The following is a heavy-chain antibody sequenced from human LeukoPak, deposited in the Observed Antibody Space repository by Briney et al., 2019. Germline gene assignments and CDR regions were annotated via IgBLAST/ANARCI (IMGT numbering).Heavy chain of an antibody. J-gene: IGHJ3*02. V-gene: IGHV5-51*01. CDR2: IYPGDSDT. CDR3: ARHKIPYDSSYDAFDI. Sequence: GESLKISCKGSGSSFTSYWIGWVRQMPGKGLEWMGIIYPGDSDTRYSPSFQGQVTISADKSISTAYLQWSSLKASDTAMYYCARHKIPYDSSYDAFDIWGQGTMVTVSS. CDR1: GSSFTSYW. D-gene: IGHD3-22*01.